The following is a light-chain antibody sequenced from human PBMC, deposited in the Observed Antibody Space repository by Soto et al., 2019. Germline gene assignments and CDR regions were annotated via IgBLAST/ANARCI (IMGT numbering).Light chain of an antibody. V-gene: IGKV3D-15*01. J-gene: IGKJ5*01. CDR1: QSISIG. CDR2: GAS. Sequence: EIVMTQSPATLSVSPGETATLSFMASQSISIGLAWYRQKPGQAPRLLIYGASTRATGTPARFSGSGSGTEFTLTISSLQSEDFALYYCQQYNKWPLITFGQGTRLEIK. CDR3: QQYNKWPLIT.